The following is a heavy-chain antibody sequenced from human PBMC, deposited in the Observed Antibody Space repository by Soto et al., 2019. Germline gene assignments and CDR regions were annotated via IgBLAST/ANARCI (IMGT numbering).Heavy chain of an antibody. V-gene: IGHV3-21*01. D-gene: IGHD4-17*01. CDR1: GFTFSNYS. Sequence: EVQLVESGGGLVKPGGSLRLSCATSGFTFSNYSMNWVRQAPGKGLEWVSSISGRGDYIYYADSLKGRFTISRDNAKNSLYLQVNSLRAEDTAVYYCAKEAHGDSAIWFAPWGQGTLVTVSS. CDR2: ISGRGDYI. CDR3: AKEAHGDSAIWFAP. J-gene: IGHJ5*02.